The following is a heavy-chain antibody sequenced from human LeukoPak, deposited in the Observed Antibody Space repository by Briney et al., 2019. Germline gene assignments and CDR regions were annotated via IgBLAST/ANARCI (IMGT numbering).Heavy chain of an antibody. CDR1: AGSVSGYY. J-gene: IGHJ4*02. D-gene: IGHD3-22*01. V-gene: IGHV4-59*02. CDR2: IYYSGST. Sequence: KRSDTLSLTCTVSAGSVSGYYWTGIRSPQGRGLEGIGYIYYSGSTNYNPSLKSRVTISVDTSKNQFSLKLSSVTAADTAVYYCARESRAFITLDYWGQGTLVTVSS. CDR3: ARESRAFITLDY.